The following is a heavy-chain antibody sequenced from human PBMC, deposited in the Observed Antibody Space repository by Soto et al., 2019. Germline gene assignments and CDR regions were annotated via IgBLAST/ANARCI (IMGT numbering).Heavy chain of an antibody. CDR1: GADINTYS. CDR3: ARDREAGYNFYYGMDV. CDR2: IYTSASI. Sequence: PSETLSLTCSVSGADINTYSCTWILQPAGKGLEWIGRIYTSASINYNPSLKGRVTLSVATSTNQVSLRLASVTAADTAIYYCARDREAGYNFYYGMDVWGQGTTVTVS. D-gene: IGHD6-19*01. V-gene: IGHV4-4*07. J-gene: IGHJ6*02.